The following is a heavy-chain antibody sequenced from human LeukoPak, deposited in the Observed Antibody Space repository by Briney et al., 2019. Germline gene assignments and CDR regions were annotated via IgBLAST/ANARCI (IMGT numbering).Heavy chain of an antibody. D-gene: IGHD6-13*01. CDR2: ISWNSGSI. CDR1: GFTFDDYA. V-gene: IGHV3-9*01. Sequence: GGSLRLSCAAPGFTFDDYAMHWVRQAPGKGLEWVSGISWNSGSIGYADSVKGRFTISRDNAKNSLYLQMNSLRAEDTALYYCAKDIRVAAAGSLDYWGQGTLVTVSS. J-gene: IGHJ4*02. CDR3: AKDIRVAAAGSLDY.